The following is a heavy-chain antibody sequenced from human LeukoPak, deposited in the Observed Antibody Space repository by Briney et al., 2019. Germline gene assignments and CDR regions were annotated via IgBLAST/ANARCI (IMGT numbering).Heavy chain of an antibody. Sequence: LSLTCTVSGGSISSYYWSWIRQAPGKGLEWVSYISSSGSTIYYADSVKGRFTISRDNAKNSLYLQMNSLRAEDTAVYYCARSPSGDFWSGYYSVTGYYFDYWGQGTLVTVSS. V-gene: IGHV3-11*01. CDR3: ARSPSGDFWSGYYSVTGYYFDY. CDR1: GGSISSYY. J-gene: IGHJ4*02. D-gene: IGHD3-3*01. CDR2: ISSSGSTI.